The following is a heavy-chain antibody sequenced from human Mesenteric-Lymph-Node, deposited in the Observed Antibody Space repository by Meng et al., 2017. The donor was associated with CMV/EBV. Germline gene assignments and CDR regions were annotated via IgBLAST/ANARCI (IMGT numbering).Heavy chain of an antibody. CDR1: GGTFRSHA. CDR2: IIPIFGTP. Sequence: SVKVSCKTSGGTFRSHALSWVRQAPGQGLEWMAGIIPIFGTPDYAQKFQGRVTVTTDDSTGTAYMDLSSLRPDDTAIYYCARGHTIFGEVIYYRFYGLDVWGQGTTVTVSS. J-gene: IGHJ6*02. D-gene: IGHD3-3*01. CDR3: ARGHTIFGEVIYYRFYGLDV. V-gene: IGHV1-69*05.